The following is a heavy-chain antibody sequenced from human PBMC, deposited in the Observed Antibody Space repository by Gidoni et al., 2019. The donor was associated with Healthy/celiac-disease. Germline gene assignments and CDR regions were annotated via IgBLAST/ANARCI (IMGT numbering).Heavy chain of an antibody. D-gene: IGHD2-15*01. J-gene: IGHJ5*02. V-gene: IGHV4-39*01. CDR2: IYYSGST. Sequence: QLQLQESGPGLVKPSETLFLTCTVPGGSISSSSYYWGWIRQPPGKGLEWIGSIYYSGSTYYNPSLKSRVTISVDTSKNQFSLKLSSVTAADTAVYYCARHVDEYCSGGSCKHTPRNWFDPWGQGTLVTVSS. CDR3: ARHVDEYCSGGSCKHTPRNWFDP. CDR1: GGSISSSSYY.